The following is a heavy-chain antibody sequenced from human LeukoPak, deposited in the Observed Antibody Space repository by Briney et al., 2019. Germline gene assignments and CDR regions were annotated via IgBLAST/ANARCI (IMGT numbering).Heavy chain of an antibody. CDR2: ISGSGVNT. V-gene: IGHV3-23*01. CDR1: GFNFSSYD. CDR3: AKDRSGSYYGTLDY. J-gene: IGHJ4*02. D-gene: IGHD1-26*01. Sequence: GGSLRLSCAASGFNFSSYDMSWVRQAPGKGLEWVSAISGSGVNTYYADSVKGRFTISRDNSKNTLYLQMNSLRVEDTAVYYCAKDRSGSYYGTLDYWGQGTLVTVSS.